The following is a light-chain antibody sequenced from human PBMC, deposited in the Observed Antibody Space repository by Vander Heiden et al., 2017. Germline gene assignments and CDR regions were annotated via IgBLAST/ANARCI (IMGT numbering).Light chain of an antibody. J-gene: IGLJ1*01. CDR1: SSNIGSNT. CDR3: AAWDDSLNGFYV. CDR2: SNN. V-gene: IGLV1-44*01. Sequence: SVPTPPPPASRTPGQRVTISCSGSSSNIGSNTVNWYQQLPGTAPKLLIYSNNQRPSGVPDRFSGSKSGTSASLAISGLQSEDEADYYCAAWDDSLNGFYVFGTGTKVTVL.